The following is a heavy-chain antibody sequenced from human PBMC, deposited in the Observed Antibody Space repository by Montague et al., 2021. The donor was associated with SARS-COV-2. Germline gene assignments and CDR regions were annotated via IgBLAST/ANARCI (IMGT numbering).Heavy chain of an antibody. D-gene: IGHD4-23*01. Sequence: SLRLSCAASGFTFSNYAMDWVRQAPGKGLEWVSAISGSSTSTYYADSVKGRFTISRDNSKNTLYLQMNSLRAEDTAVYYCAKDPMTTVVTLYFDYWGQGTLVTVSS. J-gene: IGHJ4*02. V-gene: IGHV3-23*01. CDR2: ISGSSTST. CDR1: GFTFSNYA. CDR3: AKDPMTTVVTLYFDY.